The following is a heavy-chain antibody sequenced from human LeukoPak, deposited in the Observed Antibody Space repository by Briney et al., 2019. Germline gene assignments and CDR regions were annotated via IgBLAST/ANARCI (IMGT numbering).Heavy chain of an antibody. D-gene: IGHD6-13*01. CDR2: ISWDGGST. Sequence: SGGSLRLSCAASGFTFDDYAMHWVRQAPGKGLEWVSLISWDGGSTYYVDSVKGRFTISRDNGKNSLYLQMNSLRAEDTAFAKDIRGSTSWYGLDYWGQGTLVTVSS. J-gene: IGHJ4*02. CDR1: GFTFDDYA. CDR3: IRGSTSWYGLDY. V-gene: IGHV3-43D*03.